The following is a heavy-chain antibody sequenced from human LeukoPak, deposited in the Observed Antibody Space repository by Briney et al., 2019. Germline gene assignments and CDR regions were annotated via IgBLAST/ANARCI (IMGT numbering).Heavy chain of an antibody. Sequence: GGSLRLSCAASGFTFNTFDMTWVRQAPGKGLEWVSYISSGSSSRYYADSVKGRFTISRDNAKNSLYLQMNSLRAEDTAVYYCARVGLRGILLDYWGQGTLVTVSS. J-gene: IGHJ4*02. V-gene: IGHV3-48*01. CDR3: ARVGLRGILLDY. CDR2: ISSGSSSR. CDR1: GFTFNTFD. D-gene: IGHD5-12*01.